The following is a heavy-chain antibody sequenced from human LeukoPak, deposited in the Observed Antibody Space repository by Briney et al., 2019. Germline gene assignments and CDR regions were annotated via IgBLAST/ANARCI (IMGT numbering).Heavy chain of an antibody. V-gene: IGHV4-59*08. CDR1: AGSISSYY. D-gene: IGHD2-15*01. J-gene: IGHJ4*02. Sequence: SETLSLTCTVSAGSISSYYWSWIRQPPGKGLEWIGYIYYSGSTKYNPSLKSRVTISVDTSKNQFSLKVSSVTAADTAVYYCARHGRSYSASLDYWGQGTLVTVSS. CDR3: ARHGRSYSASLDY. CDR2: IYYSGST.